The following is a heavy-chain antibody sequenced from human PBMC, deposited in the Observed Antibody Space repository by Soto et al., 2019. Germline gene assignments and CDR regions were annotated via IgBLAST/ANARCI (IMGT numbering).Heavy chain of an antibody. J-gene: IGHJ5*02. CDR3: ARLDFRSGYYGGRFDP. D-gene: IGHD3-3*01. CDR2: IYYSGST. Sequence: PSETLSLTCTVSGGSISSGGYYWSWIRQHPGKGLEWIGYIYYSGSTYYNPSLKSRVTISVDTSKNQFSLKLSSVTAADTAVYYCARLDFRSGYYGGRFDPWGQGTLVTGS. V-gene: IGHV4-31*03. CDR1: GGSISSGGYY.